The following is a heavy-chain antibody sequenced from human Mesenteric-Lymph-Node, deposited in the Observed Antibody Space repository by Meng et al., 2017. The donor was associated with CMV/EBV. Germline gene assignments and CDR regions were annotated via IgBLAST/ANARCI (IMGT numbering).Heavy chain of an antibody. J-gene: IGHJ4*02. CDR1: GSSISSGYY. V-gene: IGHV4-38-2*02. Sequence: SETLSLTCTVSGSSISSGYYWGWIRQPPGKGLEWIGSIYHSGSTYYNPSLKSRVTISVDTSKNQFSLKLSSVTAADTAVYYCARHSLSLTAMARFDYWGQGTLVTVSS. D-gene: IGHD5-18*01. CDR3: ARHSLSLTAMARFDY. CDR2: IYHSGST.